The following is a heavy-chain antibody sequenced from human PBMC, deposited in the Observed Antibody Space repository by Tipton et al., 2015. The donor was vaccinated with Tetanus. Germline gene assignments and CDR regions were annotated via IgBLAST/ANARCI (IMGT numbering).Heavy chain of an antibody. J-gene: IGHJ4*02. CDR3: ARVVTRISSGLYYFDY. D-gene: IGHD2-21*02. Sequence: LRLSCTVSGGSISSYYWSWIRQPPGKGLEWIGYIYYSGSTNYNPSLKSRVTISVDTSKNQFSLKLSSVTAADTAVYYCARVVTRISSGLYYFDYWGQGTLVTVSS. V-gene: IGHV4-59*01. CDR2: IYYSGST. CDR1: GGSISSYY.